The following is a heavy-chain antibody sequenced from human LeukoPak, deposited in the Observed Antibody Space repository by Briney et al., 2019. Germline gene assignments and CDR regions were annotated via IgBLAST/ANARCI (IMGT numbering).Heavy chain of an antibody. CDR2: IIPIFGIA. J-gene: IGHJ3*02. CDR3: ARGVGYYDSSGYTDAFDI. V-gene: IGHV1-69*04. D-gene: IGHD3-22*01. Sequence: SVKVSCKASGGTFISYAISWVRQAPGQGLEWMGRIIPIFGIANYAQKFQGRVTITADKSTSAAYMVLSRLRSEDTAVYYCARGVGYYDSSGYTDAFDIWGQGTMATVYS. CDR1: GGTFISYA.